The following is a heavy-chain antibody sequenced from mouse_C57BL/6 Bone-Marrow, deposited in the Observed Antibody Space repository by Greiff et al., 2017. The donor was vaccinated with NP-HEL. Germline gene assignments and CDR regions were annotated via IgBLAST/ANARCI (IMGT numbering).Heavy chain of an antibody. J-gene: IGHJ3*01. V-gene: IGHV3-6*01. CDR1: GYSITSGYY. CDR3: ARYGYDGGFFAY. Sequence: EVKLQESGPGLVKPSQSLSLPCSVTGYSITSGYYWNWIRQFPGNKLEWMGYISYDGSNNYNPSLKNRISITRDKSKNQFFLKLNSVTTEDTATDYCARYGYDGGFFAYWGQGTLVTVSA. D-gene: IGHD2-2*01. CDR2: ISYDGSN.